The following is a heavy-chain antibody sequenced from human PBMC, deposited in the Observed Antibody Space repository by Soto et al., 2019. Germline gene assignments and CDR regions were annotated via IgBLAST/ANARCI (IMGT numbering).Heavy chain of an antibody. CDR2: ISSSSSTI. CDR1: GFTFSSYS. D-gene: IGHD2-2*02. Sequence: LKISCAGSGFTFSSYSMNWVRQATGKGLEWVSYISSSSSTIYYADSVKGRFTISRDNANNSLYLQMNSLRDKVTAVYYCAREDRPGATTVVPAAIREYYYDGMDVWGQGTTVTVSS. CDR3: AREDRPGATTVVPAAIREYYYDGMDV. V-gene: IGHV3-48*02. J-gene: IGHJ6*02.